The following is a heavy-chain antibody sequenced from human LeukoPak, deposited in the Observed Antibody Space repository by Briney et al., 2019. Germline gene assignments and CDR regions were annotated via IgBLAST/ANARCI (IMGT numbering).Heavy chain of an antibody. CDR3: AREHMVRGVINR. CDR2: IYSSGST. J-gene: IGHJ4*02. D-gene: IGHD3-10*01. V-gene: IGHV4-4*07. CDR1: GGSLSNYY. Sequence: SETLSLTCTVSGGSLSNYYWSWIRQPAGKRLEWLGRIYSSGSTNYNPSLESRVTVSVDTSKNQFSLKLSSVTAADTAVYYCAREHMVRGVINRWGQGALVTVSS.